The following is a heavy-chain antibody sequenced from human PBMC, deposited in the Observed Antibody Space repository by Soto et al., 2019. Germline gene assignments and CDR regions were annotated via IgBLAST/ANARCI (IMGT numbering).Heavy chain of an antibody. J-gene: IGHJ6*02. V-gene: IGHV3-43*01. CDR2: ISWDGGST. Sequence: GGSLRLSCAASGFTFDDYTMHWVRQAPGKGLEWVSPISWDGGSTYYADSVKGRFTISRDNSKNSLYLQMNSLRTEDTASYYCAQDIVYSSSSGGMDVWGQGIKVTVSS. D-gene: IGHD6-6*01. CDR1: GFTFDDYT. CDR3: AQDIVYSSSSGGMDV.